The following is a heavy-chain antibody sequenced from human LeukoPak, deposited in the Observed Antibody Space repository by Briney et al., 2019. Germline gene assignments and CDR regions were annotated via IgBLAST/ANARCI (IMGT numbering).Heavy chain of an antibody. CDR1: GGTFSSYA. D-gene: IGHD3-10*01. CDR2: IIPIFGTA. V-gene: IGHV1-69*05. J-gene: IGHJ5*02. Sequence: SVKVSCKASGGTFSSYAISWMRQAPGQGLEWMGRIIPIFGTANYAQKFQGRATITTDESTSTAYMELSSLRSEDTAVYYCARSRFGELLASPNNWFDPWGQGTLVTVSS. CDR3: ARSRFGELLASPNNWFDP.